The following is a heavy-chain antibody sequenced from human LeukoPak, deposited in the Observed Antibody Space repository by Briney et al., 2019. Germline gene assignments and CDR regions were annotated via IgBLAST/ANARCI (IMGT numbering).Heavy chain of an antibody. CDR1: GGSFSGYY. D-gene: IGHD7-27*01. CDR2: INHSGST. V-gene: IGHV4-34*01. J-gene: IGHJ4*02. Sequence: SETLSLTCAVYGGSFSGYYWSWIRQPPGKGLEWIGEINHSGSTNYNPSLKSRVTISADTSKNKFSLKLSSVTAADTAVYYWASETGDLDYWGQGTLVTVSS. CDR3: ASETGDLDY.